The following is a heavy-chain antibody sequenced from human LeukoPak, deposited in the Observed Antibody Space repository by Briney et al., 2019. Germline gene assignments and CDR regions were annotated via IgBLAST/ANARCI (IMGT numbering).Heavy chain of an antibody. V-gene: IGHV3-21*01. J-gene: IGHJ4*02. CDR1: GFTFSSYS. Sequence: GGSLRLSCAASGFTFSSYSMNWVRQTPGKGLEWVSSISTSSSYIYYADSVKGRFTISRDNAKNSLYLQMNSLRAEDTAVYYCARVSGTFGELYWGQGTLVTVSS. D-gene: IGHD3-10*01. CDR3: ARVSGTFGELY. CDR2: ISTSSSYI.